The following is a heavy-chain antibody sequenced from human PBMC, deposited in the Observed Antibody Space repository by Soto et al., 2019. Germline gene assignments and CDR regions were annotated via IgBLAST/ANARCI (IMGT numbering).Heavy chain of an antibody. CDR3: ARQYSGYDRYFDY. Sequence: SETLSLTCTVSGGSISSGGYYWSWIRQHPGKGLEWIGYIYYSGSTYYNPSLKSRVTISVDTSKNQFSLKLSSVTAADTAVYYCARQYSGYDRYFDYWGQGTLVTVSS. CDR1: GGSISSGGYY. J-gene: IGHJ4*02. CDR2: IYYSGST. D-gene: IGHD5-12*01. V-gene: IGHV4-31*03.